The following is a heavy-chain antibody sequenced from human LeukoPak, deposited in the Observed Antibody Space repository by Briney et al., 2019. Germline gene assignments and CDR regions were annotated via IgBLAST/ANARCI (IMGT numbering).Heavy chain of an antibody. CDR2: ISGSGGST. CDR3: AKDRRFGEFLLIFDY. D-gene: IGHD3-10*01. J-gene: IGHJ4*02. Sequence: GGSLRLSCAASGFTFSSYAMSWVRQAPGKGLEWVSAISGSGGSTYYADSVKGRFTISRDNSKNTLYLQMNSLRAEDTAVYYCAKDRRFGEFLLIFDYWGQGTLVTVSS. V-gene: IGHV3-23*01. CDR1: GFTFSSYA.